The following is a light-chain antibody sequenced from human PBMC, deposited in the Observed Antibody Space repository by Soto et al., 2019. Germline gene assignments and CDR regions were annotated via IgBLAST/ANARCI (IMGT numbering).Light chain of an antibody. CDR1: QSISNY. V-gene: IGKV1-39*01. J-gene: IGKJ2*01. CDR2: IAS. Sequence: DIHMTQSPSSLSASVGDRVTITCRGSQSISNYFKWYQKKPGKAPNLIIYIASNLNSGAPSRFSGSGSGTDFILTISSLQPEDVATYYCQQSYSTPYTFGQGTKVDIK. CDR3: QQSYSTPYT.